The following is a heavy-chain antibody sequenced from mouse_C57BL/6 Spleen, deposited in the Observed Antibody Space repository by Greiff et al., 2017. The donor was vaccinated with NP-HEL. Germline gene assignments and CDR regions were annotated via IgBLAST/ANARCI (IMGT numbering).Heavy chain of an antibody. J-gene: IGHJ4*01. V-gene: IGHV5-6*01. Sequence: EVKLVESGGDLVKPGGSLKLSCAASGFTFSSYGMSWVRQTPDKRLEWVATISSGGSYTYYPDSVKGRFTISRDNAKNTLYLQMSSLKSEDTAMYYCARHEDYGSSAMDYWGQGTSVTVSS. CDR3: ARHEDYGSSAMDY. D-gene: IGHD1-1*01. CDR2: ISSGGSYT. CDR1: GFTFSSYG.